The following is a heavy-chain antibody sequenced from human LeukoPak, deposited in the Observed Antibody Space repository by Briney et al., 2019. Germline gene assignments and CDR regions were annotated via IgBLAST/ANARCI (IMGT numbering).Heavy chain of an antibody. J-gene: IGHJ4*02. D-gene: IGHD2-2*01. CDR1: GGTFSSYA. CDR2: IIPIFGTA. CDR3: ARNHRPKDIVVVPAAFDY. Sequence: SVKVSCKASGGTFSSYAISGVRQAPGQGLEWRGGIIPIFGTANYAQKFQGRVTITAAKSTSTAYMELSSLRSEDTAVYYCARNHRPKDIVVVPAAFDYWGQGTLVTVSS. V-gene: IGHV1-69*06.